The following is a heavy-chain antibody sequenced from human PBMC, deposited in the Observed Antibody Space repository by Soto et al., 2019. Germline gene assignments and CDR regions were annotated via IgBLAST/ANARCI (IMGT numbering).Heavy chain of an antibody. V-gene: IGHV1-8*01. CDR2: MNPNSGNT. Sequence: GASVKVSCKASGYTFTSYDINWVRQATGQGLEWMGWMNPNSGNTGYAQKFQGRVTMTRNTSISTAYMELSSLRSEDTAVYYCARGLPRYCSGGSCYRTRVYYYGMDVWGQGTTVTVSS. J-gene: IGHJ6*02. CDR3: ARGLPRYCSGGSCYRTRVYYYGMDV. CDR1: GYTFTSYD. D-gene: IGHD2-15*01.